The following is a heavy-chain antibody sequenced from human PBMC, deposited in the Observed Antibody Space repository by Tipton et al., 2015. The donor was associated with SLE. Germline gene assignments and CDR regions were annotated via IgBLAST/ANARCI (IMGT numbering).Heavy chain of an antibody. V-gene: IGHV3-30*03. CDR3: ARDPQYSSSSKGLGYYYGMDV. CDR2: ISYDGSNK. D-gene: IGHD6-6*01. Sequence: SLRLSCAASGFTFSSYGMHWVRQAPGKGLEWVAVISYDGSNKYYADSVKGRFTISRDNSKNTLYLQMNSLRAEDTAVYYCARDPQYSSSSKGLGYYYGMDVWGQGTTVTVSS. J-gene: IGHJ6*02. CDR1: GFTFSSYG.